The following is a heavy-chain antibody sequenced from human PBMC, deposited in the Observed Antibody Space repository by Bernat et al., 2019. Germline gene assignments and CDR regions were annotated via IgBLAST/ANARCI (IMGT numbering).Heavy chain of an antibody. J-gene: IGHJ5*02. CDR2: INPNSGGT. Sequence: QVQLVQSGAEVKKPGASVKVSCKASGYTFTGYYMHWVRQAPGQGLEWMGWINPNSGGTNYARKFQGRLTMTRDTSISTAYMELSRLRSDDTAVYYCARDRFLDSSSWFDPWGQGTLVTVSS. V-gene: IGHV1-2*02. CDR1: GYTFTGYY. D-gene: IGHD6-6*01. CDR3: ARDRFLDSSSWFDP.